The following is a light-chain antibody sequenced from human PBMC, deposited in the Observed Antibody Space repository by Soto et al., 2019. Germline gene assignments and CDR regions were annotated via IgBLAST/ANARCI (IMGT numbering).Light chain of an antibody. J-gene: IGKJ1*01. CDR1: QTVPGNY. V-gene: IGKV3-20*01. CDR2: GAS. CDR3: HQYTSPPWT. Sequence: ELVLTQSPDTLSLSPGERATLSCRASQTVPGNYLAWFQQKPGQAPRLLIYGASSRAPAIPDRFSGSGSGADLTLTISRLESEDFAIYYCHQYTSPPWTVGQGTRVE.